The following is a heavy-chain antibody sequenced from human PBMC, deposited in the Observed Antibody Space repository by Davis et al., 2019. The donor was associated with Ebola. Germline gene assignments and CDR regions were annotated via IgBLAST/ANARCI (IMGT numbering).Heavy chain of an antibody. CDR1: GGTFSSYG. Sequence: SVKVSCKASGGTFSSYGISWVRQAPGQGLDWMGGIIPVFGIPKYAQKFQGRVTITADETTSTAYMELSSLRSEDTAVYCCARDFAVLVAGTSAGGFDMWGQGTMVTVSS. CDR3: ARDFAVLVAGTSAGGFDM. V-gene: IGHV1-69*13. CDR2: IIPVFGIP. J-gene: IGHJ3*02. D-gene: IGHD6-19*01.